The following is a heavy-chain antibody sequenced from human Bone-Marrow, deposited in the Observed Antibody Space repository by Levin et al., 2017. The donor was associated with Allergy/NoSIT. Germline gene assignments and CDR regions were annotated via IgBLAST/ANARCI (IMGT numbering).Heavy chain of an antibody. CDR3: ARGGSGWLFDN. Sequence: SCEASGFTFDTYEMNWVRQAPGKGLEWISYISSSGNIRHFSDSAKGRFTISRDNAQNSLFLQMNSLGAEDTAIYYCARGGSGWLFDNWGQGTLVTVSS. V-gene: IGHV3-48*03. CDR2: ISSSGNIR. D-gene: IGHD6-19*01. CDR1: GFTFDTYE. J-gene: IGHJ4*02.